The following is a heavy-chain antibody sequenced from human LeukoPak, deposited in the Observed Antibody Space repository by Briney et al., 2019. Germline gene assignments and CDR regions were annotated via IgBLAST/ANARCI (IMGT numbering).Heavy chain of an antibody. Sequence: PSETLSLTCTVSGGSISSGDYYWSWIRQPPGKGLEWMGYIYYSGSTYYNPSLKSRVTISVDTSKNQFSLKLSSVTAADTAVYYCARDKRTTGLDYWGQGTLVTVSS. J-gene: IGHJ4*02. V-gene: IGHV4-30-4*01. CDR1: GGSISSGDYY. D-gene: IGHD2/OR15-2a*01. CDR3: ARDKRTTGLDY. CDR2: IYYSGST.